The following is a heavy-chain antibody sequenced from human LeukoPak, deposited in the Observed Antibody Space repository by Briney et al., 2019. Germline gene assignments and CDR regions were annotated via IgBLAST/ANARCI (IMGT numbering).Heavy chain of an antibody. D-gene: IGHD2-2*01. J-gene: IGHJ5*02. CDR2: INARGDT. CDR1: GGSINSDYYH. V-gene: IGHV4-39*02. Sequence: SETLSLTCSVSGGSINSDYYHWNWIRQPPGKGLEWIGEINARGDTSYNPSLKSRVTISVDTSKKQFSLRLTSMIAADTALYYCARGQVPAARGYNWFDPWGQGTLVTVSS. CDR3: ARGQVPAARGYNWFDP.